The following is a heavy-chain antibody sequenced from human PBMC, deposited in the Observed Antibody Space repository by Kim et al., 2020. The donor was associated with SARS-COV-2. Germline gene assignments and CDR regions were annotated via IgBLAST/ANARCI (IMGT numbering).Heavy chain of an antibody. CDR2: T. Sequence: TNHNPSLKSRVTISVDTSKNQFSLKLSSVNAADTAVYYCASYQYVRGIDYWGQGTLVTVSS. V-gene: IGHV4-59*01. CDR3: ASYQYVRGIDY. D-gene: IGHD3-10*02. J-gene: IGHJ4*02.